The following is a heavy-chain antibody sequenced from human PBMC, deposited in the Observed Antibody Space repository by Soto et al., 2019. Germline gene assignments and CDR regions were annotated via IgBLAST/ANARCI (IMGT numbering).Heavy chain of an antibody. D-gene: IGHD3-10*01. V-gene: IGHV4-59*01. CDR1: GDSISSYY. CDR2: IYYSGST. J-gene: IGHJ5*02. Sequence: ETVSLTCTVSGDSISSYYWSWIRQPPGKGLEWIGYIYYSGSTNYNPSLRSRVTISVDTSKNQFSLKLSSVTAADTAVYYCATSMVRGVNNWFDPWGQGTLVTVSS. CDR3: ATSMVRGVNNWFDP.